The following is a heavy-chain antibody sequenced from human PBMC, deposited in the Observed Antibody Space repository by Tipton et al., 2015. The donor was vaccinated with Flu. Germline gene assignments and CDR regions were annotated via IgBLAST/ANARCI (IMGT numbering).Heavy chain of an antibody. J-gene: IGHJ4*02. Sequence: SLRLSCAASGFTFSDYYMSWIRQLPGKGLEWVSHISSSSSTINYADSVKGRFTISKDNAKNSLYPQMNSLRAEDTAVYYCAKVIPEKVSGLDSWGQGTLVTVSS. CDR3: AKVIPEKVSGLDS. CDR1: GFTFSDYY. CDR2: ISSSSSTI. V-gene: IGHV3-11*01. D-gene: IGHD5/OR15-5a*01.